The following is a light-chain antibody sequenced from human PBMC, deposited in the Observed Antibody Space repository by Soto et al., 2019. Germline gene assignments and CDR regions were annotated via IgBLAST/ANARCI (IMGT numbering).Light chain of an antibody. CDR3: QQIYSFSWT. V-gene: IGKV4-1*01. CDR1: QNALDSSNNKNY. Sequence: TQSADSPAAFLGESATTSCESSQNALDSSNNKNYLAWYQQKPGQPPKLLIYWASTRDSGVPDRFSGSGSGTDFTLTISSLQAEDVAVYYCQQIYSFSWTFGQGTKVDI. CDR2: WAS. J-gene: IGKJ1*01.